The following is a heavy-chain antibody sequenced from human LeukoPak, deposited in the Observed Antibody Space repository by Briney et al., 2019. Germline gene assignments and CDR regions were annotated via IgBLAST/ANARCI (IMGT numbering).Heavy chain of an antibody. J-gene: IGHJ4*02. D-gene: IGHD6-19*01. CDR2: ITSNGGST. CDR3: VRYSSGWYDY. Sequence: GGSLRLSCAASGFTFSSHAMHWIRQAPGKGLEYVSSITSNGGSTYYADSVRGRFTISRDNSRNTLYLQMGSLRTDDMAVYYCVRYSSGWYDYWGRGTLVTVSS. V-gene: IGHV3-64*02. CDR1: GFTFSSHA.